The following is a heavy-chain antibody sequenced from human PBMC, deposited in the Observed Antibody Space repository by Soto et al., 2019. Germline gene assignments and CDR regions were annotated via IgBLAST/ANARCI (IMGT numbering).Heavy chain of an antibody. CDR2: ISSSSSYI. J-gene: IGHJ4*02. Sequence: LRLSCAASGLTFSSYSMNWVRQAPGKGLEWVSSISSSSSYIYYADSVKGRFTISRDNAKNSLYLQMNSLRAEDTAVYYCARDHGVFESRYFNYWGQGTLVTVSS. V-gene: IGHV3-21*01. CDR3: ARDHGVFESRYFNY. D-gene: IGHD3-9*01. CDR1: GLTFSSYS.